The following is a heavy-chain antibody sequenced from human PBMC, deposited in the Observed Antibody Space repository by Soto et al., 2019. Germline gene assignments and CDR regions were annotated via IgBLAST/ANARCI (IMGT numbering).Heavy chain of an antibody. CDR3: AKDKQQLVPDY. Sequence: QVQLVESGGGVVQPGRSLRLSCAASGFTFSSYGMHWVRQAPGKGLEWVAVISYDGSNKYYADSVKGRFTISRDNSKNTLYLQMNSLRAEDTAVYYCAKDKQQLVPDYCGQGTLVTVSS. D-gene: IGHD6-13*01. V-gene: IGHV3-30*18. CDR2: ISYDGSNK. CDR1: GFTFSSYG. J-gene: IGHJ4*02.